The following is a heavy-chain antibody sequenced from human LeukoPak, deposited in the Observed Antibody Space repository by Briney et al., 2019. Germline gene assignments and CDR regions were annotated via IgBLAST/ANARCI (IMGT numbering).Heavy chain of an antibody. J-gene: IGHJ4*02. CDR3: VGGHY. CDR2: INQDGSDK. CDR1: GLTFSIHW. V-gene: IGHV3-7*01. Sequence: GGSLRLSCAASGLTFSIHWMNGVRQAPGKGLECVANINQDGSDKYYVDSVKGRFTISRDNTKNSLYLQMNSLRAEDTAVYYCVGGHYWGQGTLVTVSS.